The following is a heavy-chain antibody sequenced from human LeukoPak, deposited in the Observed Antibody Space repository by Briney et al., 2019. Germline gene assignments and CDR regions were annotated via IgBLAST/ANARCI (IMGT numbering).Heavy chain of an antibody. V-gene: IGHV4-39*07. Sequence: SETLSLTCTVSGGSISSSSYYWGWIRQPPGKGLEWIGNIYYSGSTYYNPSLKSRVTISVDTSKNQFSLKLSSVTAADTAVYYCALQIVATKGGFDYWGQGTLVTVSS. CDR1: GGSISSSSYY. J-gene: IGHJ4*02. D-gene: IGHD5-12*01. CDR3: ALQIVATKGGFDY. CDR2: IYYSGST.